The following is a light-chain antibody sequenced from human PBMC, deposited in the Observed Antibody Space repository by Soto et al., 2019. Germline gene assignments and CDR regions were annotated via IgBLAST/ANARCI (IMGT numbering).Light chain of an antibody. Sequence: DIQMTQSPSTLSASVGDRVTITCRASQSISSWLAWYQQKPGKAPKVLIYRASTLKSGVPSRFSGSGSGTEFTLTISSLQPDDFATYCCQQYNSYPWTFGQGTKVEIK. V-gene: IGKV1-5*03. CDR2: RAS. CDR1: QSISSW. J-gene: IGKJ1*01. CDR3: QQYNSYPWT.